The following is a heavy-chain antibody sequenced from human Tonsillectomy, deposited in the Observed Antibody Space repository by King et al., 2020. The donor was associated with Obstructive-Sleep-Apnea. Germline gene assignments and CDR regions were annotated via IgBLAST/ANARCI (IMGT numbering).Heavy chain of an antibody. CDR3: VRDSNWAFDY. J-gene: IGHJ4*02. Sequence: QLVQSGGGLVQPGGSLRLSCAASGFIFSRYSMNWVRQAPGKGLEWISYVRTDISTIPYADSVKGRFTISCDDAKDSLFLQMNSLRAEDTAVYYCVRDSNWAFDYWGQGTLVTVSS. CDR2: VRTDISTI. D-gene: IGHD7-27*01. CDR1: GFIFSRYS. V-gene: IGHV3-48*04.